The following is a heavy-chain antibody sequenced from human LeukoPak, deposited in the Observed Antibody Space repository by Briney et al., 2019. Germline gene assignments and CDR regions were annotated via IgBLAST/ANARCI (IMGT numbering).Heavy chain of an antibody. V-gene: IGHV3-30*03. CDR2: ISYDGSNK. Sequence: PGRSLRLSCAASGFTFSSYGMHWVRQAPGKGLEWVAVISYDGSNKYYADSVKGRFTISRDDSKNTLYLQMNSLRAEDTAVYYCAREILESSLRYFDWFDFWGQGTLVTVSS. CDR3: AREILESSLRYFDWFDF. CDR1: GFTFSSYG. D-gene: IGHD3-9*01. J-gene: IGHJ5*01.